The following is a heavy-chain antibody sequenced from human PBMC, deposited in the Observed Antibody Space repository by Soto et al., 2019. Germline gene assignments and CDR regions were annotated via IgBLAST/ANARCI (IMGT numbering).Heavy chain of an antibody. J-gene: IGHJ3*02. CDR1: GFTVSSNY. D-gene: IGHD1-26*01. CDR2: IYSGGST. CDR3: ARAPGPIVGATIGAVDI. Sequence: EVQLVETGGGLIQPGGSLRLSCAASGFTVSSNYMSWVRQAPGKGLEWVSVIYSGGSTYYADSVKGRFTISRDNFKNTLYLQMNSLRAEDTAVYYCARAPGPIVGATIGAVDIWGQGTMVTVSS. V-gene: IGHV3-53*02.